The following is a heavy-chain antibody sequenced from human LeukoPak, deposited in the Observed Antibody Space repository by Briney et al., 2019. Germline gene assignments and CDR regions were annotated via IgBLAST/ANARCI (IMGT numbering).Heavy chain of an antibody. CDR2: IIPIFGTA. Sequence: SVKVSCKASGGTFSSYAISWVRQAPGQGLEWMGGIIPIFGTANYAQKFQGRVTITTDESTSTAYMELSSLRSEDTAVYYCARIPYYCSGGSCQGDYWGQGTLVTVSS. V-gene: IGHV1-69*05. D-gene: IGHD2-15*01. CDR3: ARIPYYCSGGSCQGDY. CDR1: GGTFSSYA. J-gene: IGHJ4*02.